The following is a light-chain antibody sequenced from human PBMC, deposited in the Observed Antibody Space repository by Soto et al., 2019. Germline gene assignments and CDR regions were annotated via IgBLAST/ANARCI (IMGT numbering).Light chain of an antibody. Sequence: EMLMTQARPTLSVSPGERATLSCRASQSVSSHLAWYQQNPGQAPRLLIYGASTRATGIPARFSGSGSSTEFTLTISSLQSEDFAVYYCQQYHDWPLTFGGGTKVDIK. CDR3: QQYHDWPLT. J-gene: IGKJ4*01. V-gene: IGKV3-15*01. CDR1: QSVSSH. CDR2: GAS.